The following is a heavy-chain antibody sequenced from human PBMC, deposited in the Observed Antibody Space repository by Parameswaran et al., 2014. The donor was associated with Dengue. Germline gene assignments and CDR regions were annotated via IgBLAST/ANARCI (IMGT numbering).Heavy chain of an antibody. V-gene: IGHV3-11*01. D-gene: IGHD3-16*01. J-gene: IGHJ6*03. CDR3: ARASGQHWFGYYYYMDV. CDR2: ISSSGSTI. Sequence: WIRQPPGKGLEWVSYISSSGSTIYYADSVKGRFTISRDNAKNSLYLQMNSLRAEDTAVYYCARASGQHWFGYYYYMDVWGKGTTVTVSS.